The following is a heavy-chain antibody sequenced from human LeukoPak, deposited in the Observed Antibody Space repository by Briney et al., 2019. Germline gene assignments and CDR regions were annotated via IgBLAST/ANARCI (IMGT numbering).Heavy chain of an antibody. CDR3: ARGTDTKPFWSGYWVDV. J-gene: IGHJ6*02. CDR2: IPYDESNK. CDR1: GFTFSSSA. V-gene: IGHV3-30*03. Sequence: PGRSLRLSCAASGFTFSSSAMHWVRQAPGKGLEWVAVIPYDESNKYYADSVKGRFTISRDNSKNTLYLQMNSLRAEDTAVYYCARGTDTKPFWSGYWVDVWGQGTTVTVSS. D-gene: IGHD3-3*01.